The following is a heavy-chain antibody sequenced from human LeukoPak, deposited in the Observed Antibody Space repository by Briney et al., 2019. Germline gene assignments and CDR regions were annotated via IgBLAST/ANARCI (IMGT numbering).Heavy chain of an antibody. Sequence: PAETLSLTCTVSGGSISSYYWSWVRQPPGKGREGSGDIYYSGSTNYNPSLRSGGTISVDTSKNQLSRKLSSVAAADTAVYYCARGHSSVVTAIPYYFDYWGRGTLVAVSS. CDR2: IYYSGST. J-gene: IGHJ4*02. V-gene: IGHV4-59*01. CDR3: ARGHSSVVTAIPYYFDY. D-gene: IGHD2-21*02. CDR1: GGSISSYY.